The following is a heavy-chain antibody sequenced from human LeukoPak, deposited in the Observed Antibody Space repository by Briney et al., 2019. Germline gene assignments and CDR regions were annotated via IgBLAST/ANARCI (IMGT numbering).Heavy chain of an antibody. J-gene: IGHJ4*02. Sequence: GGSLRLSCAASGFILNGYSMHWIRQAPGKGPEWVAVISYDGSNAYYEDSVKGRFTISRDNSKYTVDLQMDSLRPEDAAVYYCAAEGSLYYYDFWGKGTLVTVSS. CDR1: GFILNGYS. CDR3: AAEGSLYYYDF. CDR2: ISYDGSNA. D-gene: IGHD2-8*01. V-gene: IGHV3-30*03.